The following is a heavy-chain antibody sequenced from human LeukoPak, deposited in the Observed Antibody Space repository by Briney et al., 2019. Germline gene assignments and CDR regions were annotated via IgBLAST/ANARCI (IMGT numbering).Heavy chain of an antibody. Sequence: GASVKVSCKASGYTFTGYYMHWVRQAPGQGLEWMGWINPNSGGTNYAQKFQGRVTMTRDTSISTAYMELSRLRSDDTAVYYCARDSRVRGVTLFFGYWGQGTLVTVSS. D-gene: IGHD3-10*01. CDR1: GYTFTGYY. J-gene: IGHJ4*02. V-gene: IGHV1-2*02. CDR2: INPNSGGT. CDR3: ARDSRVRGVTLFFGY.